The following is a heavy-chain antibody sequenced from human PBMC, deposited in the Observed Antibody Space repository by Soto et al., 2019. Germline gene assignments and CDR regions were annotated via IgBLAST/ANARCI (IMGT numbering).Heavy chain of an antibody. Sequence: QVQLQESGPGLVKPSETLSLTCTVSGGSVSSGSYYWSWIRQPPGKGLEWIGYIYYSGSTNYNPSPKSXXTXSXXTSNNQFSLKLSSVTAADTAVYYCARVGVAAPIAYWGQGTLVTVSS. CDR3: ARVGVAAPIAY. J-gene: IGHJ4*02. D-gene: IGHD6-19*01. CDR2: IYYSGST. CDR1: GGSVSSGSYY. V-gene: IGHV4-61*01.